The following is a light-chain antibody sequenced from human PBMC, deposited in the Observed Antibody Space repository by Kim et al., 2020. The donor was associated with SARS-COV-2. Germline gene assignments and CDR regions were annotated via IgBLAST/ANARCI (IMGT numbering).Light chain of an antibody. CDR3: QVWDSSSDHPV. V-gene: IGLV3-21*04. Sequence: VSVAPGKTARITCGGNNIGSKSVHWYQQKPGQAPVLVIYYDSDRPSGIPERFSGSNSGNTATLTISRVEAGDEADYYCQVWDSSSDHPVFGGGTQLTVL. CDR2: YDS. CDR1: NIGSKS. J-gene: IGLJ2*01.